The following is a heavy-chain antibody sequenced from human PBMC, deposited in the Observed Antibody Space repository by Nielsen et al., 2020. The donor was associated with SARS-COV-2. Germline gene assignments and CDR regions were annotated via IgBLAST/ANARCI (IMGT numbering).Heavy chain of an antibody. Sequence: ASVKVSCKASGYTFTAYAIHWVRQDPGQRLEWMGWINSDSGNTKYSQKFRGRVTITRDTSASTAYMELSGLSSEDTAVHYCARSRGCSATSCFFDYWGQGALVTVTS. CDR2: INSDSGNT. J-gene: IGHJ4*02. V-gene: IGHV1-3*04. D-gene: IGHD2-2*01. CDR3: ARSRGCSATSCFFDY. CDR1: GYTFTAYA.